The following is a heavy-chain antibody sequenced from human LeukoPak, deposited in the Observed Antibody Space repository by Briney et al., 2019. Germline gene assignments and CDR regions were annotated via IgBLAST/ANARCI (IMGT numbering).Heavy chain of an antibody. CDR1: GGSFSGYY. V-gene: IGHV4-34*01. D-gene: IGHD3-10*01. CDR2: INHSGST. CDR3: ARPRPSMVRGAAFDY. J-gene: IGHJ4*02. Sequence: SETLSLTCAVYGGSFSGYYWSWIRQPPGKGLEWIGEINHSGSTNYNPSLKSRVTISVDTSKNQFSLKLSSVIAADTAVYYCARPRPSMVRGAAFDYWGQGTLVTVSS.